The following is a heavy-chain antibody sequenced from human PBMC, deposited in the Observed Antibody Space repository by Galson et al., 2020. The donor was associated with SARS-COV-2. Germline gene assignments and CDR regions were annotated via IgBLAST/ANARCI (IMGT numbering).Heavy chain of an antibody. J-gene: IGHJ4*02. V-gene: IGHV3-30*04. CDR2: ISYDGSNK. Sequence: GESLKISCAASGFTFSSYAMHWVRQAPGKGLEWVAVISYDGSNKYYADSVKGRFTISRDNSKNTLYLQMNSLRAEDTAVYYCACGLLWFGEVLLGGQGTLVAVSS. CDR3: ACGLLWFGEVLL. CDR1: GFTFSSYA. D-gene: IGHD3-10*01.